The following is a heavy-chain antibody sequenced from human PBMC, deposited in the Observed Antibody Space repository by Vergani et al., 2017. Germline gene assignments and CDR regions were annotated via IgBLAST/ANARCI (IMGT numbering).Heavy chain of an antibody. CDR3: ARAVITMVRGANFDY. J-gene: IGHJ4*02. V-gene: IGHV2-70*01. D-gene: IGHD3-10*01. Sequence: QVTLRESGPALVKPTQTLTLTCTFSGFSLSTSGMYVSWIRQPPGKALEWLALIDWDDDKYYSTSLKTRLTISKDTSKNQVVLTMTNMDPVDTATYYCARAVITMVRGANFDYWGQGTLVTVSS. CDR1: GFSLSTSGMY. CDR2: IDWDDDK.